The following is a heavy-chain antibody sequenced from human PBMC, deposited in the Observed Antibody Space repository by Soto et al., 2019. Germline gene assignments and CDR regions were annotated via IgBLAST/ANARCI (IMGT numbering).Heavy chain of an antibody. J-gene: IGHJ4*02. Sequence: LRLSCVVSGFTFSTYWMSWVRQAPGKGLEWVANIKEDGSEKYYLDSVKGRFTIYRDNAKNSLYLQMNSLRAEDTAVYYCARDKVVGPTTLDYWGQGTLVTVSS. D-gene: IGHD1-26*01. CDR3: ARDKVVGPTTLDY. CDR1: GFTFSTYW. V-gene: IGHV3-7*03. CDR2: IKEDGSEK.